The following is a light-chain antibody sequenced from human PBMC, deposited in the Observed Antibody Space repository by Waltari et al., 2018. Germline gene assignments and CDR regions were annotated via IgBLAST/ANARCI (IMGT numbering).Light chain of an antibody. CDR1: QNIYFN. V-gene: IGKV3-15*01. J-gene: IGKJ4*01. CDR3: QQYKSGPLT. CDR2: GAS. Sequence: EIVMTQSPATLSVSPGERATLSCRASQNIYFNLAWYQQRPGKAPRVLVYGASTRDTGRPARLSGSGSGTDFPPTISHLQSEDFAFYFCQQYKSGPLTFGGGTKVEVK.